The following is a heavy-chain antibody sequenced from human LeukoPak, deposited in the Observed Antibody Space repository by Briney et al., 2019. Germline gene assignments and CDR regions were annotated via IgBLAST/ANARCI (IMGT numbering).Heavy chain of an antibody. V-gene: IGHV3-9*01. D-gene: IGHD2/OR15-2a*01. J-gene: IGHJ4*02. Sequence: GGSLRLSCAASGFTFDDYAMHWVRQAPGKGLEWVSGISWNSGSIGYADSVKGRFTTSRDNAKNSLYLQMNSLRAEGTALYYCAKAKYGTHYYFDYWGQGTLVTVSS. CDR1: GFTFDDYA. CDR2: ISWNSGSI. CDR3: AKAKYGTHYYFDY.